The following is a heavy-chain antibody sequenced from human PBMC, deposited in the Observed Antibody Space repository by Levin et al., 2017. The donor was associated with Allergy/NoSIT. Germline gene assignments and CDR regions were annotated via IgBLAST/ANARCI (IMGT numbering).Heavy chain of an antibody. CDR2: FYPGDSET. Sequence: PGGSLRLSCKASGYNFISYWIAWVRQQPGNGLEWMGIFYPGDSETRYSPSFQGQVTISVDKSISTAYLQWSSLKASDTAMYYCARGKTFDYWGQGTLVTVSS. V-gene: IGHV5-51*01. CDR1: GYNFISYW. J-gene: IGHJ4*02. CDR3: ARGKTFDY.